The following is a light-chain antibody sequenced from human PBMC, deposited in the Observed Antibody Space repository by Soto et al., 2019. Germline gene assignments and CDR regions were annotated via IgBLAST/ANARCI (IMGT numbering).Light chain of an antibody. CDR2: RNN. CDR3: AAWDDSLSGYV. V-gene: IGLV1-47*01. J-gene: IGLJ1*01. CDR1: SSNIGSDY. Sequence: QSALTQPPSASGTPGQRVTISCSGSSSNIGSDYVYWYQQFPRTAPKLLIYRNNQRPSGVPDRFSGSKSGTSASLAISGLRSEDEADYYCAAWDDSLSGYVFGTGTKVTVL.